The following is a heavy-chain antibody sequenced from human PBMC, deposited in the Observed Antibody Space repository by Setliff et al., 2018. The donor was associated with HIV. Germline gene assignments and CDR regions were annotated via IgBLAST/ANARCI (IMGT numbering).Heavy chain of an antibody. D-gene: IGHD6-19*01. J-gene: IGHJ4*02. Sequence: SGPTLVNPTQTLTLTCTFSGFSLSTSGMCVSWIRQPPGKALEWLARIDWDDDKNYNTSLKARLTISKDTSKNQVVLTVTNMDPVDTATYYCARHTGYSSGWWYFDYWGQGILVTVSS. CDR2: IDWDDDK. CDR3: ARHTGYSSGWWYFDY. V-gene: IGHV2-70*11. CDR1: GFSLSTSGMC.